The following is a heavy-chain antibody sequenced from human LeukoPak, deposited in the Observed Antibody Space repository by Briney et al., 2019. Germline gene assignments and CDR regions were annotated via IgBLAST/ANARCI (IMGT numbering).Heavy chain of an antibody. D-gene: IGHD4-11*01. J-gene: IGHJ5*02. CDR3: ARDSMKYSNYPNWFDP. CDR2: ISAYNGNT. V-gene: IGHV1-18*01. CDR1: GYTFTSYG. Sequence: GASVKVSCKASGYTFTSYGISWVRQAPGQGLEWMGWISAYNGNTNYAQKLQGRVTMTTDTSTSTAYMELRSLRSDDTAVYYCARDSMKYSNYPNWFDPWGQGTLVTVSS.